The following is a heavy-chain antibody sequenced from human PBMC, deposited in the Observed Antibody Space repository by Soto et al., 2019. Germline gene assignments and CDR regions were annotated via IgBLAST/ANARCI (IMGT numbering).Heavy chain of an antibody. J-gene: IGHJ4*02. CDR1: GESFCGYY. D-gene: IGHD4-17*01. Sequence: SYTLSLTCAFNGESFCGYYWTWISKTSRSGLEWIGEINHSGSTNYNPSLKSRVTISVDTSKNQFSLKLSSVTAADTSVYYCAIYGGNSVYFDYWGQGTLVTVSS. CDR3: AIYGGNSVYFDY. V-gene: IGHV4-34*01. CDR2: INHSGST.